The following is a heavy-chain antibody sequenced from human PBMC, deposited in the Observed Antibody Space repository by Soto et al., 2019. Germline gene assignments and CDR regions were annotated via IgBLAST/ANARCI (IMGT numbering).Heavy chain of an antibody. J-gene: IGHJ4*02. CDR3: ARDRWAYYYDSSGYLPFDY. V-gene: IGHV3-48*02. CDR1: GFTFSSYS. CDR2: ISSSSSTI. Sequence: PGGSLRLSCAASGFTFSSYSMNWVRQAPGKGLEWVSYISSSSSTIYYADSVKGRFTISRDNAKNSLYLQMNSLRDEDTAVYYCARDRWAYYYDSSGYLPFDYWGQGTLVTVSS. D-gene: IGHD3-22*01.